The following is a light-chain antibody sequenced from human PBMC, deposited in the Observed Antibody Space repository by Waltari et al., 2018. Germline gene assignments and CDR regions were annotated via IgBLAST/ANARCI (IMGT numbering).Light chain of an antibody. CDR2: DTT. CDR3: CAYAGSSIYV. V-gene: IGLV2-23*01. CDR1: NSDVGNYNL. J-gene: IGLJ1*01. Sequence: QSALTQPAAVSGSPGQSITISCAGSNSDVGNYNLVSWYQQHPGEAPKLLIFDTTKRPSRVSDRFSGSRSGNTASLTISGLQAEDEAEYSCCAYAGSSIYVFGSGTRVTVL.